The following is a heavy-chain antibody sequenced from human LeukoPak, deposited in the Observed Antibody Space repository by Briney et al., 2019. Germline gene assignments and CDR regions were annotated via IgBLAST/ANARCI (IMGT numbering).Heavy chain of an antibody. D-gene: IGHD6-19*01. Sequence: SETLSLTCAVYGGSFSDYYWSWIRQPPGKRLEWIGEINHSGSINYNPSLKSRVTLSVDTSKNQFSLKLSSVTAADTAVYYCARVGSGWCDYWGQGTLVTVSS. J-gene: IGHJ4*02. CDR2: INHSGSI. CDR3: ARVGSGWCDY. V-gene: IGHV4-34*01. CDR1: GGSFSDYY.